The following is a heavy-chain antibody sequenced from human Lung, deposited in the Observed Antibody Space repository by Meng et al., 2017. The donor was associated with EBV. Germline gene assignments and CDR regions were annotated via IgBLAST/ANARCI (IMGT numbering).Heavy chain of an antibody. J-gene: IGHJ4*02. V-gene: IGHV4-34*01. D-gene: IGHD1-26*01. Sequence: PWGGVLLKSSGTRSLCWAFYGGSFSGSFSGYYWSWIRQAPGKGLEWIGEINDSGSTDYNPSLKNRLTVSVDRSKSQFSLELSSVTAADTAVYYCARSTFDYWGQGTLVTVSS. CDR2: INDSGST. CDR1: GGSFSGSFSGYY. CDR3: ARSTFDY.